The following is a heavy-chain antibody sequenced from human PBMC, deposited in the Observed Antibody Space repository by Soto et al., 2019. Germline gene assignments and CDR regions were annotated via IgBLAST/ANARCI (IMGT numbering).Heavy chain of an antibody. CDR1: GYSFTSYW. V-gene: IGHV5-51*01. J-gene: IGHJ4*02. CDR2: IYAGDSDT. D-gene: IGHD3-10*01. Sequence: EVQLVQSGAEVKKPGESLKISCKGSGYSFTSYWIVWVRQMPGKGLEWMGIIYAGDSDTRYSPSFQGQVTISADKSVSTAYLQWSSLKASDTAMYYCARLRVGLRGGRGYFDYWGQGTLVTVSS. CDR3: ARLRVGLRGGRGYFDY.